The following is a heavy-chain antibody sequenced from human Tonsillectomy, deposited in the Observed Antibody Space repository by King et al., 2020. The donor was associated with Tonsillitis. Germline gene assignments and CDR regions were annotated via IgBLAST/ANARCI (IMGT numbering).Heavy chain of an antibody. Sequence: HVQLVESGGGVVQPGRSLRLSCAAAGFTFSNYGMHWVRQAPGKGLEWVAFITYDGSNKYYADSVKGRFTISSDNSKNTLYLQLNSLRAEDTAVYYCAKDRRAPSGNGDYPEYWGQGTLVTVSS. CDR1: GFTFSNYG. CDR3: AKDRRAPSGNGDYPEY. V-gene: IGHV3-30*18. J-gene: IGHJ4*02. CDR2: ITYDGSNK. D-gene: IGHD4-17*01.